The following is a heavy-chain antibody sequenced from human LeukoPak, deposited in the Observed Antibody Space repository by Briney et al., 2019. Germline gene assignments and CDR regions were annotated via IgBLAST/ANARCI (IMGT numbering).Heavy chain of an antibody. D-gene: IGHD5-12*01. CDR2: TNHSGST. CDR3: ARGRLADY. J-gene: IGHJ4*02. Sequence: SETLSLTCAVYGGSFSGYYWSWIRQPPGKGLEWIGETNHSGSTNYNPSLKSRVTISVDTSKNQFSLKLSSATAADTAVYYCARGRLADYWGQGTLVTVSS. V-gene: IGHV4-34*01. CDR1: GGSFSGYY.